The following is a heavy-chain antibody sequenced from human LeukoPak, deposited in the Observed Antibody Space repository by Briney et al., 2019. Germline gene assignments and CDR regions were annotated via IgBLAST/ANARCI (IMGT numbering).Heavy chain of an antibody. J-gene: IGHJ5*02. CDR1: GGTFSSYS. Sequence: GASVKVSCKASGGTFSSYSISWVRQAPGQGLEWMGGIIPIFDITNYAQKFQGRVTMTRDMSTSTDYMELSSLRSEDTAIYYCARDNSVGDNAWWFDPWGQGTLVTVSS. D-gene: IGHD1-26*01. CDR2: IIPIFDIT. V-gene: IGHV1-69*17. CDR3: ARDNSVGDNAWWFDP.